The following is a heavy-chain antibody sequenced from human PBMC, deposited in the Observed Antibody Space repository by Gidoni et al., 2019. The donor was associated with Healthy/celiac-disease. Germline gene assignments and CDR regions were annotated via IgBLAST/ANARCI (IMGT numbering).Heavy chain of an antibody. CDR1: GFTFSSYA. CDR2: ISYDGSNK. CDR3: ARDPADLLQYWYFDL. Sequence: QVQLVESGGGVVQPGRSLRLSCAASGFTFSSYAMHWVRQAPGKGLEWVAVISYDGSNKYYADSVKGRFTISRDNSKNTLYLQMNSLRAEDTAVYYCARDPADLLQYWYFDLWGRGTLVTVSS. V-gene: IGHV3-30*01. J-gene: IGHJ2*01.